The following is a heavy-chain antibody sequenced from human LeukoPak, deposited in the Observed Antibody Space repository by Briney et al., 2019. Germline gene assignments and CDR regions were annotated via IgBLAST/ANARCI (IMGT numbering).Heavy chain of an antibody. J-gene: IGHJ1*01. V-gene: IGHV1-69*13. CDR1: GGTFSSYA. CDR2: IIPIFGTA. CDR3: ATRIAVAGTEHFQH. D-gene: IGHD6-19*01. Sequence: SVKVSCKASGGTFSSYAISWVRQAPGQGLEWMGGIIPIFGTANYAQKFQGRVTITADESTSTAYMELSSLRSEDTAVYYCATRIAVAGTEHFQHWGQGTLVTVSS.